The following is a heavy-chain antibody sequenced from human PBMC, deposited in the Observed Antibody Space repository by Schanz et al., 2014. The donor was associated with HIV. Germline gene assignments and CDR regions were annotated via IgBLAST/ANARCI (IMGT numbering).Heavy chain of an antibody. CDR1: GGTFMTYA. J-gene: IGHJ6*02. Sequence: QVQLVQSGAEVKKPGSSVKVSCKASGGTFMTYAISWVRQAPGQGPEWMGWINPNSGGTKFSQRFQGRVSMTRDTSISTAYMELSSLRSNDTAVYYCARAGGEGQQWLNYYFGMDVWGRGTTVTVSS. CDR2: INPNSGGT. D-gene: IGHD5-18*01. CDR3: ARAGGEGQQWLNYYFGMDV. V-gene: IGHV1-2*02.